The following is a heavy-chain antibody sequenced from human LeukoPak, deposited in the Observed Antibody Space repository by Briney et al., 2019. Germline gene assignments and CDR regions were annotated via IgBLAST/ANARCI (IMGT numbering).Heavy chain of an antibody. CDR2: IKQDGSEK. Sequence: GGSLRLSCAASGFTFSSDWMSWVRQAPGKGLEWVANIKQDGSEKYYVDSVKGRFTISRDNAKNSLYLQMNSLRAEDTAVYYCARDLVGITGTTGWGQGTLVTVSS. CDR1: GFTFSSDW. CDR3: ARDLVGITGTTG. D-gene: IGHD1-7*01. V-gene: IGHV3-7*01. J-gene: IGHJ4*02.